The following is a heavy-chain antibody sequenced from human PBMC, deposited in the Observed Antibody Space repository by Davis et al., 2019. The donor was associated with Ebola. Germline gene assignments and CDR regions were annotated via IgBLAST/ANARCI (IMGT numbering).Heavy chain of an antibody. J-gene: IGHJ5*02. CDR3: AKDKGFWVPPDWFGP. V-gene: IGHV3-23*01. CDR2: ISGSGKTT. CDR1: GFNFSHYA. Sequence: GGSLRLSCAVSGFNFSHYAMSWVRQAPGKGLEWVACISGSGKTTYYADSVEGRFNISRDNSKNTLSLLMNSVRGVDSAVYYCAKDKGFWVPPDWFGPWGQGVQVTVSS. D-gene: IGHD3-16*01.